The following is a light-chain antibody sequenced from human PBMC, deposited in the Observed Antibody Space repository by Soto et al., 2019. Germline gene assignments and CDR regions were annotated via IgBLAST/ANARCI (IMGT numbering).Light chain of an antibody. J-gene: IGKJ5*01. V-gene: IGKV3-20*01. CDR3: QQYGRSPPIT. CDR1: QSVSSNH. Sequence: EIALTQSACRLSLSPRDRATLSWRASQSVSSNHLAWYQQKPGQAPSLLIYGASTRATGIPDRFSGSGSGTDFTLTISRLETEDFAVYHCQQYGRSPPITFGQGTRLEIK. CDR2: GAS.